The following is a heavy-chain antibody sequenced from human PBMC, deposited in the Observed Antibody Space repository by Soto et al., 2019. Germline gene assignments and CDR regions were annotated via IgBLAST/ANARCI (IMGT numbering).Heavy chain of an antibody. D-gene: IGHD3-10*01. J-gene: IGHJ4*02. V-gene: IGHV1-8*01. CDR2: MNPNSGNT. CDR3: AGVRSAPGAY. CDR1: GYTFTSYD. Sequence: QVQLVQSGAEVKKPGASVKVSCKASGYTFTSYDINWVRQATGQGLEWMGWMNPNSGNTGHAQKFQGRVTTTRNTPISTAYMEQISLRSEDTGVYYCAGVRSAPGAYSGEVTLVTVSS.